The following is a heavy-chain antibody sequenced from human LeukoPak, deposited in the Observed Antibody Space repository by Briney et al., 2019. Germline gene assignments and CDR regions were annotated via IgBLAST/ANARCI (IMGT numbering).Heavy chain of an antibody. CDR2: ISTSGST. D-gene: IGHD5-12*01. Sequence: PSETLSLTCTVSGGSISSYYWSWIRQPAGKGLESIGHISTSGSTNYNPSLKGRVTMSVDTSKNQFSLKLSSVTAADTAVYYCARGYSGYENYYYYMDVWGKGTTVTISS. CDR3: ARGYSGYENYYYYMDV. CDR1: GGSISSYY. J-gene: IGHJ6*03. V-gene: IGHV4-4*07.